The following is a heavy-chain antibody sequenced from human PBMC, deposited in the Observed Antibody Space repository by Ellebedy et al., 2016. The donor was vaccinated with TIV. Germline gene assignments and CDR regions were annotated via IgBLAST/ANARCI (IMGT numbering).Heavy chain of an antibody. CDR1: GFSFSGYA. Sequence: GGSLRLSXAASGFSFSGYAMSWVRQAPGKGLEWVSAISYNSANTHYADSVKGRFSISRDNSKNTLSLQMNILRADDTAVYYCAREDYYDSYGYFVYWGQGTLVTVSS. J-gene: IGHJ4*02. D-gene: IGHD3-22*01. CDR3: AREDYYDSYGYFVY. CDR2: ISYNSANT. V-gene: IGHV3-23*01.